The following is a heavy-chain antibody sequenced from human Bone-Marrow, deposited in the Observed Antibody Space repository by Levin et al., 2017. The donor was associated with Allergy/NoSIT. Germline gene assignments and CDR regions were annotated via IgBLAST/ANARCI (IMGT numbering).Heavy chain of an antibody. CDR1: GFTFRHYT. CDR2: ITSSGDST. CDR3: ARDPARGYYDSSGYSGDH. V-gene: IGHV3-48*02. Sequence: SGGSLSLSCVASGFTFRHYTMNWVRQAPGKGLEWVSCITSSGDSTYYADSVKGRFTISRDNAKNSLYLQLNRLRDEDTAMYYCARDPARGYYDSSGYSGDHWGQGTLVTVSS. D-gene: IGHD3-22*01. J-gene: IGHJ4*02.